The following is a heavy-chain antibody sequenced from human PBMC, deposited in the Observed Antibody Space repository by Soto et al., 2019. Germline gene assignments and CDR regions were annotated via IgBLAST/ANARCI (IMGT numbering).Heavy chain of an antibody. Sequence: QVQLVESGGGVVXPGRSLRLSCAASGFTFSINDMHWVRQAPGXGXEXVAVISNDGNNKYYADSVKGRFTLSRDNSKNMVYLQMDSLRVEDTAVYYCAKDHQXYNWDYLFDSWGPGTLVTVSS. V-gene: IGHV3-30*18. CDR1: GFTFSIND. J-gene: IGHJ4*02. CDR3: AKDHQXYNWDYLFDS. D-gene: IGHD1-7*01. CDR2: ISNDGNNK.